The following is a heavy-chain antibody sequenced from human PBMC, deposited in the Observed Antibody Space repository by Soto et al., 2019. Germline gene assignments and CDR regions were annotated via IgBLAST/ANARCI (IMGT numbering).Heavy chain of an antibody. J-gene: IGHJ3*02. CDR1: GYTLTELS. Sequence: ASVKVSCKVSGYTLTELSMHWVRQAPGKGLEWMGGFDPEDGETIYAQKFQCRVTTTEDTSTDTAYMELSSLRSEDTAVYYCATYSIEDIVVVPAARDAFDIWGQGTMVTVSS. D-gene: IGHD2-2*01. CDR3: ATYSIEDIVVVPAARDAFDI. CDR2: FDPEDGET. V-gene: IGHV1-24*01.